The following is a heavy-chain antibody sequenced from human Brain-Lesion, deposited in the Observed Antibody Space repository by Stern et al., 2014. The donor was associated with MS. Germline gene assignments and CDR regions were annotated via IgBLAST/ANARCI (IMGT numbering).Heavy chain of an antibody. J-gene: IGHJ4*02. CDR1: GYSFTSYW. Sequence: EVQLVQSGAEVKKPGESLKISCKGSGYSFTSYWIGWARQVPGKGLEWMGIIYPGDSDTTYNPAFHGQGTLSADKTTTPAYLQWSSLKASDTAMYYCATPAAGGSIDYWGQGTLVTVSS. V-gene: IGHV5-51*01. D-gene: IGHD6-13*01. CDR3: ATPAAGGSIDY. CDR2: IYPGDSDT.